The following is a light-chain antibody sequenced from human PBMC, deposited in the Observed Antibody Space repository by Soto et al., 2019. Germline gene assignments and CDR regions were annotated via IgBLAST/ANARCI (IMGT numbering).Light chain of an antibody. J-gene: IGKJ4*01. CDR2: AAS. V-gene: IGKV1-39*01. Sequence: DIQMTQSPYSLSASVGDRVTITCRASQSISSYLNWYQQKPGKAPKLLIYAASSLQGGVPSRFSGSGSGTDFTLTISSLQREDCAIYYCQQRSSTVLTFGGGTKVAIK. CDR3: QQRSSTVLT. CDR1: QSISSY.